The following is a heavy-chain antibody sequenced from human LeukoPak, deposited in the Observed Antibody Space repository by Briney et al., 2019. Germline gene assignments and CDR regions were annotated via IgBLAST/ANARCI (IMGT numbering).Heavy chain of an antibody. CDR1: GFTFSNYW. D-gene: IGHD6-19*01. J-gene: IGHJ6*03. V-gene: IGHV3-74*01. CDR3: AKVGSSGWPPYYYYYMDV. Sequence: GGSLRLSCAASGFTFSNYWMHWVRQAPGKGLVWVSRINSDGINTSYADSVKGRFTISRDNSKNTLYLQMNSLRAEDTAVYYCAKVGSSGWPPYYYYYMDVWGKGTTVTVSS. CDR2: INSDGINT.